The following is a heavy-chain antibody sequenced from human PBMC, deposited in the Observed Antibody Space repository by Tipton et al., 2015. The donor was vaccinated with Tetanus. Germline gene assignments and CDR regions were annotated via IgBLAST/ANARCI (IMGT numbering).Heavy chain of an antibody. CDR2: IYYSGST. Sequence: TLSLTCTVSGGSISTYFWSWIRQPPGKGLEWIGYIYYSGSTYYNPSLKSRVTISVDTSKNQFSLKLSSVTAADTAVYYCARDRGVSRGVDYWGQGTHVTVSS. CDR3: ARDRGVSRGVDY. J-gene: IGHJ4*02. V-gene: IGHV4-59*06. CDR1: GGSISTYF. D-gene: IGHD5-24*01.